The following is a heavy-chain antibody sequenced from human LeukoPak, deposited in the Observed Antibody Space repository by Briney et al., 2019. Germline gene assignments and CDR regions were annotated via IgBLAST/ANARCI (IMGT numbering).Heavy chain of an antibody. CDR3: ARGCRDGYSNYWYFDL. J-gene: IGHJ2*01. D-gene: IGHD5-24*01. Sequence: SETLSLTCTVSGGSISSSSYYWGWIRQPPGKGLEWIGSIYYSGSTHYNPSLKNRVTISVDTSKDQFSLKLTSVTAADTAVYYCARGCRDGYSNYWYFDLWGRGTLVTVSS. CDR1: GGSISSSSYY. V-gene: IGHV4-39*07. CDR2: IYYSGST.